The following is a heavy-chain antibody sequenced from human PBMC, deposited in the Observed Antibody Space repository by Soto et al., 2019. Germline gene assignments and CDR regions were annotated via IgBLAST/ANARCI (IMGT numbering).Heavy chain of an antibody. CDR3: ARYDYGGLVY. V-gene: IGHV2-5*02. D-gene: IGHD4-17*01. J-gene: IGHJ4*02. Sequence: QITLKESGPTLVKPTQTLTLTCTFSGFSLSTRGVGVGWIRQPPGKALEWLALIYWDDDKRYSPSLTSRLTTTKDTSKNKVVLTMTTMAVDTAPYFCARYDYGGLVYWGQGALVTVSS. CDR2: IYWDDDK. CDR1: GFSLSTRGVG.